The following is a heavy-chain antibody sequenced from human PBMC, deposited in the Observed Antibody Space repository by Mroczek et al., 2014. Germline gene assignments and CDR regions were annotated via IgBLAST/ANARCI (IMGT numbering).Heavy chain of an antibody. D-gene: IGHD2-8*02. J-gene: IGHJ5*02. CDR3: ARGPGHRWFDP. Sequence: QVQLQQWGGRTVEAFGDPVPHLRCLWWVLQWLLLELDPPAPTGRGWSGIGEINHSGSTNYNPSLKSRVTISVDTSKNQFSLKLSSVTAADTAVYYCARGPGHRWFDPWGQGTLVTVSS. CDR1: WVLQWLL. V-gene: IGHV4-34*01. CDR2: INHSGST.